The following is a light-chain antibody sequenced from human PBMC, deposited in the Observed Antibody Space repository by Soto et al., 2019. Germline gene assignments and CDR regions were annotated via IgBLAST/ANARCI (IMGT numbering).Light chain of an antibody. CDR1: QGISSY. J-gene: IGKJ2*01. Sequence: IQLTQSPSSLSASVGDRVTITCRASQGISSYLDWYQQKPGKAPKLLIYAASTLQSGVPSRFSGSGSGTDFTRTISSLQAVDFATYYCQLGVTFGQGNKREIK. CDR2: AAS. CDR3: QLGVT. V-gene: IGKV1-9*01.